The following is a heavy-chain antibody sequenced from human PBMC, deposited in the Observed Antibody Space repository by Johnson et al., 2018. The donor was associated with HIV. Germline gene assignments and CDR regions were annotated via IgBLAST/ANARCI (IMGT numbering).Heavy chain of an antibody. CDR2: ISGSGGST. D-gene: IGHD2/OR15-2a*01. V-gene: IGHV3-23*01. Sequence: VQLMESGGGLVQPGGSLRLSCAASGFTFSSYAMSWVRQAPGKGLEWVSAISGSGGSTYYADSVKGRFTISRDNSKNTLYLQMNSLKTEDTAVYYCTTEVYRRTACDIWGQGTMVTVSS. CDR1: GFTFSSYA. CDR3: TTEVYRRTACDI. J-gene: IGHJ3*02.